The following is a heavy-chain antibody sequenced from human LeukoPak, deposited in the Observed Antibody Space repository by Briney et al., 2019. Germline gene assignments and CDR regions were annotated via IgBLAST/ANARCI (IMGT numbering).Heavy chain of an antibody. CDR3: ARGAGPQCNGDCWPLDS. D-gene: IGHD2-21*02. CDR1: GGTFSSYA. V-gene: IGHV1-18*01. CDR2: VSAYNGNT. J-gene: IGHJ4*02. Sequence: WASVKVSCKASGGTFSSYAISWVRQAPGQGLEWMGWVSAYNGNTKYAQKFQGRVTMTTDTSTATASMELRSLRSDDTAVYYCARGAGPQCNGDCWPLDSWGRGTLVTVST.